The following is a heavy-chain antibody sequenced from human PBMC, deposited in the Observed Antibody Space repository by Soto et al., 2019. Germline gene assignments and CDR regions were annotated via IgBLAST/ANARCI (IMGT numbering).Heavy chain of an antibody. D-gene: IGHD3-3*01. CDR3: ARDQGYDFWSGYYRRDYYGMDV. Sequence: GGSLRLSCAASGFTFSSYWMSWVRQAPGKGLEWVANIKQDGSEKYYVDSVKGRFTISRDNAKNSLYLQMNGLRAEDTAVYYCARDQGYDFWSGYYRRDYYGMDVWGQGTTVTVSS. CDR1: GFTFSSYW. V-gene: IGHV3-7*05. J-gene: IGHJ6*02. CDR2: IKQDGSEK.